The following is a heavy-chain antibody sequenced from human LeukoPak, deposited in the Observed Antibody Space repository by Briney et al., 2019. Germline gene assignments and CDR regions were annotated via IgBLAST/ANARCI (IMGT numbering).Heavy chain of an antibody. J-gene: IGHJ6*02. CDR2: ISNDGRNE. CDR3: AKDPRTTNYYYGMDV. D-gene: IGHD4-17*01. V-gene: IGHV3-30*18. Sequence: GGSLRLSCAASGFAFSSYAINWVRQAPGKGLEWVAIISNDGRNEHYADSVKGRFTVSRDNSKDTVYLQMNSLRGEDTAVYYCAKDPRTTNYYYGMDVWGQGTTVTVSS. CDR1: GFAFSSYA.